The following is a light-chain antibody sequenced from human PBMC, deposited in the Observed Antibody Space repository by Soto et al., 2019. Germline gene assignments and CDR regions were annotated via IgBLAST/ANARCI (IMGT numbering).Light chain of an antibody. CDR2: AAS. J-gene: IGKJ5*01. CDR1: QSISSY. CDR3: QQSYSTPPIT. V-gene: IGKV1-39*01. Sequence: DIQMTQSPSSLSASVGDRVTITCRASQSISSYLNWYQQKPGKAPKLLIYAASSLHTGVPSRFSGSGSGTDFTLSISSLQPEDFATYYCQQSYSTPPITFGQGTRLEMK.